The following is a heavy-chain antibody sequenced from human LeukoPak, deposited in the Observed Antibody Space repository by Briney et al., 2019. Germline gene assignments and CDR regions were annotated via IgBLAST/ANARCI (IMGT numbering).Heavy chain of an antibody. CDR1: GYTFTSYY. J-gene: IGHJ4*02. CDR2: INPSGGST. D-gene: IGHD1-20*01. CDR3: ASNWNDARGHFDY. Sequence: GASVKVSCKASGYTFTSYYMHWVRQAPGQGLEWMGIINPSGGSTSYAQKFQGRVTITADESTSTAYMELSSLRSEDTAVYYCASNWNDARGHFDYWGQGTLVTVSS. V-gene: IGHV1-46*01.